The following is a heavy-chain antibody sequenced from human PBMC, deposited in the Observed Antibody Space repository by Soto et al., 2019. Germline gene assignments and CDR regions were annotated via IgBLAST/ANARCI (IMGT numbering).Heavy chain of an antibody. CDR2: IWYDGSNK. CDR1: GFTFSSYG. D-gene: IGHD2-15*01. J-gene: IGHJ5*02. CDR3: ARDLYSSGSSCYSRWFDP. Sequence: QVQLVESGGGVVQPGRSLRLSCAASGFTFSSYGMHWVRQAPGKGLEWVAVIWYDGSNKYYAESVKGRFPISRDNYKNTLYLQMNSLRAEDTAVYYCARDLYSSGSSCYSRWFDPWGQGTLVTVSS. V-gene: IGHV3-33*01.